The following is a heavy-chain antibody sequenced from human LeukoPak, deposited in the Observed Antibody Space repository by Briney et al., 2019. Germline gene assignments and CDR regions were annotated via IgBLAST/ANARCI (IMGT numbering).Heavy chain of an antibody. CDR2: IKKKTDGETT. V-gene: IGHV3-15*01. D-gene: IGHD1-1*01. CDR3: AAGTGPSDFDY. Sequence: GGSLRLSCAASGFTFSNAWMSWVRQAPGKGWEWVGRIKKKTDGETTDYAAPVKGRFTISTDDSKNTLYLEMNSLKSDDTAVYYCAAGTGPSDFDYWGQGTLVTVSS. J-gene: IGHJ4*02. CDR1: GFTFSNAW.